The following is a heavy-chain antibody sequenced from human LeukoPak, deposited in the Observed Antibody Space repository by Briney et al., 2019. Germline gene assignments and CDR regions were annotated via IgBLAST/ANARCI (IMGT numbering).Heavy chain of an antibody. CDR3: AKVGGMSIAVAGKRVYFDY. CDR1: GFTFSSYA. CDR2: IGGSGGST. D-gene: IGHD6-19*01. Sequence: TGGSLRLTCAASGFTFSSYAMSWVRQAPGKGLEWVSAIGGSGGSTYYADSMKGRFTISRDNSNNTLYLQMNSLTAEDTAVYYCAKVGGMSIAVAGKRVYFDYWGQGTLVTVSS. V-gene: IGHV3-23*01. J-gene: IGHJ4*02.